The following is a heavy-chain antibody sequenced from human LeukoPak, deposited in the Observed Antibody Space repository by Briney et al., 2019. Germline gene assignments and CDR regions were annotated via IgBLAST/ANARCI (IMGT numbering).Heavy chain of an antibody. J-gene: IGHJ4*02. CDR1: GFTFSSYA. D-gene: IGHD1-26*01. Sequence: PGGSLRLSCAASGFTFSSYAMHWVRQAPGKGLEWVAVISYDGSNKYYADSVKGRFTISRDNSKNTLYLQMNSLKTEDTAVYYCAADLPSGSTLIDYWGQGTLVTVSS. V-gene: IGHV3-30-3*01. CDR3: AADLPSGSTLIDY. CDR2: ISYDGSNK.